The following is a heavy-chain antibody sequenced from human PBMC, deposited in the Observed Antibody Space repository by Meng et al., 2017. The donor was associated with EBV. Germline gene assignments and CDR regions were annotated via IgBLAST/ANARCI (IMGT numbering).Heavy chain of an antibody. V-gene: IGHV1-69*01. Sequence: QVVLVQSAAEVKKPGSSVKVSCKTSGCPFRYYAISWVRQAPGQGLEWLGGFLPRLGAPNYAQKFHGRVKITADESTSTHYMDLSSLRSEDTAIYYCASESGRGYTPDYWGQGTLVTVSS. J-gene: IGHJ4*02. CDR2: FLPRLGAP. D-gene: IGHD3-10*01. CDR1: GCPFRYYA. CDR3: ASESGRGYTPDY.